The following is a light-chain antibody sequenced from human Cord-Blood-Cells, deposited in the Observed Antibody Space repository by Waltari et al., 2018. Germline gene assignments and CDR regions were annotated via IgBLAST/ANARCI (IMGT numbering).Light chain of an antibody. CDR3: QQYYSTPFT. CDR1: QSVLYSSNNKNY. CDR2: WAD. J-gene: IGKJ3*01. V-gene: IGKV4-1*01. Sequence: DIVMTQSPDSLPVSLGERATIHCKSSQSVLYSSNNKNYLAWYQQKPGQPPKLLIYWADTRESGDPDRFSGSGSGTDFTRTISSLQAEDVAVYYCQQYYSTPFTFGPGTKVDIK.